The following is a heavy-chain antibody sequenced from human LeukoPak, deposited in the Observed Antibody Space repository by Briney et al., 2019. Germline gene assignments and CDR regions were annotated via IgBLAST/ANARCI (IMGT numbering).Heavy chain of an antibody. J-gene: IGHJ4*02. Sequence: GGSLRLSCAASGFTFSDSTMHWVRQASGKGLVWVGRIRSKGYNYATANAASVKGRFTISREDSKNTAYLQMNSLKTEDTAVYYCTSVQDSSGYSDDWGQGTLVTVSS. CDR1: GFTFSDST. D-gene: IGHD3-22*01. CDR3: TSVQDSSGYSDD. V-gene: IGHV3-73*01. CDR2: IRSKGYNYAT.